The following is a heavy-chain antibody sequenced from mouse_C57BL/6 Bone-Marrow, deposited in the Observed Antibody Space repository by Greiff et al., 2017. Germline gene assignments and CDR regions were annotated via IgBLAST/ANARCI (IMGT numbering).Heavy chain of an antibody. CDR2: ILPGSGST. J-gene: IGHJ2*01. Sequence: QVQLQQSGAELMKPGASVKLSCKATGYTFTGYWIEWVKQRPGHGLEWIGEILPGSGSTNYNEKFKGKATFTADTSSNTADMQLSSLTTEDSAIYYCAREGLIYDGFDYWGQGTTLTVSS. D-gene: IGHD2-3*01. CDR3: AREGLIYDGFDY. CDR1: GYTFTGYW. V-gene: IGHV1-9*01.